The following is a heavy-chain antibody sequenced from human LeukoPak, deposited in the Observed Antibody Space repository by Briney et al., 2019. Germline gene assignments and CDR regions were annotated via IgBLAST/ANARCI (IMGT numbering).Heavy chain of an antibody. CDR3: ARDYLYAFDY. CDR1: GFTFSSYW. D-gene: IGHD2-2*01. J-gene: IGHJ4*02. Sequence: PGGSLRLSCAASGFTFSSYWMHWVRQAPGKGPVWVSRINPDGSSTSYADSVKGRFTISRDNAKNALYLQMNSLRAEDTAVYFCARDYLYAFDYWGQGTLVTVSS. V-gene: IGHV3-74*01. CDR2: INPDGSST.